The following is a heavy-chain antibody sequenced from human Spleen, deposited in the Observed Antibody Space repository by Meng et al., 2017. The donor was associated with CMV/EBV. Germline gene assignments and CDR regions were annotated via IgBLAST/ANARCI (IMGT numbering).Heavy chain of an antibody. CDR2: IYYSGST. V-gene: IGHV4-39*07. D-gene: IGHD6-19*01. CDR3: ARGGAVAGTGTDY. Sequence: SETLSLTCTVSGGSISSSSYYWGWIRQPPGKGLEWIGNIYYSGSTYYNPSLKSRVTISVDTSKNQFSLKLSSVTAADTAVYYCARGGAVAGTGTDYWGQGTLVTVSS. CDR1: GGSISSSSYY. J-gene: IGHJ4*02.